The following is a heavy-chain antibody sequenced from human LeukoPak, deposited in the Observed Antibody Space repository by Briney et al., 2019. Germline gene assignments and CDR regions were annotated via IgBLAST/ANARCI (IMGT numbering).Heavy chain of an antibody. CDR2: FYYSGST. D-gene: IGHD1-26*01. V-gene: IGHV4-39*01. J-gene: IGHJ4*02. CDR1: GGSIISSSYY. Sequence: SETLSLTCTVSGGSIISSSYYWDWIRQPPGKGLDWIGSFYYSGSTYYNPSLKSRVTISVDTSKNQFSLKLSSVTAADTAVYYCARYYSGSYGFDYWGQGTLVTVSS. CDR3: ARYYSGSYGFDY.